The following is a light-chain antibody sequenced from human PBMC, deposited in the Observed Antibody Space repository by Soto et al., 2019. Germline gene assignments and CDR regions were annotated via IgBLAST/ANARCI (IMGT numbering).Light chain of an antibody. J-gene: IGKJ4*01. Sequence: EIVLTQSPGTLSLSPGERATLSCRSSQSVSNSYLAWYQQKPVQAPRLLIYGASSRATGIPDRFSGSGAGTDFILAISSLAPEDCSVYYCQQYGRSPQLAFGGGTKVEIK. CDR3: QQYGRSPQLA. CDR1: QSVSNSY. CDR2: GAS. V-gene: IGKV3-20*01.